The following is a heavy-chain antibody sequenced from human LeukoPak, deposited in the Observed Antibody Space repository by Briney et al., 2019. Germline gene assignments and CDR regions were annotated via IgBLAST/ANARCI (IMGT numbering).Heavy chain of an antibody. D-gene: IGHD3-10*01. CDR2: IYYSGST. V-gene: IGHV4-39*07. CDR1: GGSISSSSYY. J-gene: IGHJ4*02. Sequence: SQTLSLTCTVSGGSISSSSYYWGWIRQPPGKGLEWIGSIYYSGSTYYNPSLKSRVTISVDTSKNQFSLKLSSVTAADTAVYYCASQTMVRGVPGYFDYWGQGTLVTVSS. CDR3: ASQTMVRGVPGYFDY.